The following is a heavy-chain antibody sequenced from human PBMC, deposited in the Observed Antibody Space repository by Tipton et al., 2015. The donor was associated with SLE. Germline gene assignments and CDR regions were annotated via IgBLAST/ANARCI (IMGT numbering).Heavy chain of an antibody. Sequence: QSGAEVKKPGASVKVSCKASGYAFTGYYMHWVRQAPGQGLEWMGWMNPNSGNTGYAQKFQGRVTMTRNTSISTAYMELSSLRSEDTAVYYCAGGGYYDFWSGPDAFDIWGQGTMVTVSS. V-gene: IGHV1-8*02. J-gene: IGHJ3*02. CDR2: MNPNSGNT. CDR3: AGGGYYDFWSGPDAFDI. CDR1: GYAFTGYY. D-gene: IGHD3-3*01.